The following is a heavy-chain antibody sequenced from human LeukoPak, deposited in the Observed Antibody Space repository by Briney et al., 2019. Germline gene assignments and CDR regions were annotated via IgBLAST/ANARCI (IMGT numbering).Heavy chain of an antibody. D-gene: IGHD3-3*01. Sequence: GGSLRLSCAASGFTFSSYSMNWVRQAPGKGLEWVANIKQDGSEKYYVDSVKGRFTISRDNAKNSLYLQMNSLRAEDTALYYCAGARYYDFWSGYYFDYWGQGTLVTVSS. V-gene: IGHV3-7*03. CDR3: AGARYYDFWSGYYFDY. CDR1: GFTFSSYS. CDR2: IKQDGSEK. J-gene: IGHJ4*02.